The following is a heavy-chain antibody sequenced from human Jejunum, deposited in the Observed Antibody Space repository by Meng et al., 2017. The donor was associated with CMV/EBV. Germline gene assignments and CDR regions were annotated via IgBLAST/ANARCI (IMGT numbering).Heavy chain of an antibody. V-gene: IGHV3-9*01. CDR1: FTFTDHD. J-gene: IGHJ6*02. Sequence: FTFTDHDMHWVRQAPGKGLEWVSGITWNGVTIGYADSVKGRFTISRDNAKNSIYLQMNSLRADDTALYYCARDFQLYYYHFYGMDVWGQGTTVTVSS. CDR3: ARDFQLYYYHFYGMDV. D-gene: IGHD2-2*01. CDR2: ITWNGVTI.